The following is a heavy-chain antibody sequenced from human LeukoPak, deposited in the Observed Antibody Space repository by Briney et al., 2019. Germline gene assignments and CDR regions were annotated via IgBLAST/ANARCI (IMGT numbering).Heavy chain of an antibody. CDR1: GDSISSYY. D-gene: IGHD3-3*01. J-gene: IGHJ3*02. V-gene: IGHV4-59*01. Sequence: DPSETLSLTCTVSGDSISSYYWSWIRQPPGKGLEWIGYIYYSVSTKYNPSLKSRVTISVDTSKNQVSLKLSSVTAADTAVYYCASSAYYDFWSGYAFDIWGQGTMVTVSS. CDR3: ASSAYYDFWSGYAFDI. CDR2: IYYSVST.